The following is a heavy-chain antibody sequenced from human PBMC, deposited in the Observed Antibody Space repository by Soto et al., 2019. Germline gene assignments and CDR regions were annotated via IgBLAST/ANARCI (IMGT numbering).Heavy chain of an antibody. V-gene: IGHV4-34*01. J-gene: IGHJ5*02. CDR1: GGPFSGYY. Sequence: SETLSLTCAVYGGPFSGYYWSWIRQPPGKGLEWIGEINHSGSTNYNPSLKSRVTISVDTSKNQFSLKLSSVTAADTAVYYCARQLGFLEWLSPPNNWFDPWGQGTLVTVSS. CDR2: INHSGST. CDR3: ARQLGFLEWLSPPNNWFDP. D-gene: IGHD3-3*01.